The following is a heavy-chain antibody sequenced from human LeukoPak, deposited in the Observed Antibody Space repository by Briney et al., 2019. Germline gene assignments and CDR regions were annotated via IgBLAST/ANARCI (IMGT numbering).Heavy chain of an antibody. J-gene: IGHJ4*02. D-gene: IGHD1-26*01. CDR1: GGSVSSTSYY. CDR2: IYYSGST. Sequence: PSETLSLTCTVSGGSVSSTSYYWSWIRQPPGKGLEWIGYIYYSGSTKYNPSLKSRVTISVDTSKNQFSLKLSSVTAADTAVYYCARDTGSCFDYWGQGTLVTVSS. CDR3: ARDTGSCFDY. V-gene: IGHV4-61*01.